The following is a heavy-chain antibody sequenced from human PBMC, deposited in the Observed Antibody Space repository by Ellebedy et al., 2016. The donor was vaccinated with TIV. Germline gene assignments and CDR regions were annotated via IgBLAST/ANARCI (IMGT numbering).Heavy chain of an antibody. D-gene: IGHD5-12*01. CDR3: ARVGVYSGYDLHFDY. CDR1: GGSFSGYY. CDR2: INHSGST. V-gene: IGHV4-34*01. J-gene: IGHJ4*02. Sequence: SETLSLXXAVYGGSFSGYYWSWIRQPPGKGLEWIGEINHSGSTNYNPSLKSRVTISVDTSKDQFSLKLSSVTAADTAVYYCARVGVYSGYDLHFDYWGQGTLVTVSS.